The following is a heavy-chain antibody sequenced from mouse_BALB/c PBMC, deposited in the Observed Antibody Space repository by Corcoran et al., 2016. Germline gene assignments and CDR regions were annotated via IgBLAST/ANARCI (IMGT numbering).Heavy chain of an antibody. J-gene: IGHJ2*01. V-gene: IGHV1S136*01. CDR3: ARGLLLRAFDD. CDR1: GYTFTSYV. CDR2: INPYNDGN. Sequence: EVQLQQSGTELVKPGASVKMSCEASGYTFTSYVMHWVKQKPGQGLEWIGYINPYNDGNKYNEKFKGKATLTADKSSRTAYLELSSLTSEDSAVYYCARGLLLRAFDDWGQGTTLTVSS. D-gene: IGHD1-1*01.